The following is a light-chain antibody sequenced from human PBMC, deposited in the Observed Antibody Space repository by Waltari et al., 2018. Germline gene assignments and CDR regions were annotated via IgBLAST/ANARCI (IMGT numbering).Light chain of an antibody. Sequence: DIQMNQSPSSLPASVGDRVTITTRASQTMASSLNWYQQKPGHAPEVLFYGASILQIGVPSRFSGSGAGTDFTRTISSLQAEGVATYYCQQSYTTPTFGHGTKVEIK. V-gene: IGKV1-39*01. J-gene: IGKJ1*01. CDR1: QTMASS. CDR2: GAS. CDR3: QQSYTTPT.